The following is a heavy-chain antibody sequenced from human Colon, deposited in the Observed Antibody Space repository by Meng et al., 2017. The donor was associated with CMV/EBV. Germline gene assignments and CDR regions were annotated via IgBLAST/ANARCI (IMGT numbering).Heavy chain of an antibody. V-gene: IGHV3-23*01. CDR3: AKDRSSGWSYDS. J-gene: IGHJ5*02. Sequence: FVASGFILSTFAMPLVRQTPEKRLEWVATISGSGGTTYYADSVKGRFTIARDNSRNELFLQMNSLRAEDTAVYFCAKDRSSGWSYDSWGQGTLVTVSS. CDR1: GFILSTFA. CDR2: ISGSGGTT. D-gene: IGHD6-19*01.